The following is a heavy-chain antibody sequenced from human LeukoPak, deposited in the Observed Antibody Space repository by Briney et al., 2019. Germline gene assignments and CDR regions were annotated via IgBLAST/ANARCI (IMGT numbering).Heavy chain of an antibody. CDR1: GFSFSSYS. Sequence: GGSLRLSCAASGFSFSSYSMSWVRQAPGEGLEWVSLISGTGYTTYYADSVKGRFTISRDNSKNTLYLQMNSLRAEDTAVYYCAKDGYCSSTSCYLNWFDPWGQGTLVTVSS. CDR2: ISGTGYTT. J-gene: IGHJ5*02. CDR3: AKDGYCSSTSCYLNWFDP. D-gene: IGHD2-2*01. V-gene: IGHV3-23*01.